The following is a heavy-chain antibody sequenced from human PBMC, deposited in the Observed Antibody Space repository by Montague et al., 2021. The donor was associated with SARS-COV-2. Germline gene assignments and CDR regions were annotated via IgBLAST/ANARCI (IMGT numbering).Heavy chain of an antibody. D-gene: IGHD3-9*01. CDR3: ARDRLIMEATGPYYYYFGLDV. CDR1: GFSISSYD. J-gene: IGHJ6*02. V-gene: IGHV3-48*03. CDR2: ITSSDSTT. Sequence: SLRLSCAASGFSISSYDLNWVRQAPGKGLEWISGITSSDSTTYYADSVKGRFTISRDNAKNSVSLQMNSLRVDDTAVYYCARDRLIMEATGPYYYYFGLDVWGQGTTVAVSS.